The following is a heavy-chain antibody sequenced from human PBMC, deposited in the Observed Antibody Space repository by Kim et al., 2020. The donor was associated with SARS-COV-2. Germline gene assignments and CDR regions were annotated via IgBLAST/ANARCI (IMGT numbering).Heavy chain of an antibody. D-gene: IGHD3-10*01. V-gene: IGHV3-30*07. CDR3: ARPSPMVRGVSEGYFDY. J-gene: IGHJ4*02. Sequence: VTGRFTSSRDNSKNTLYLQMNSLRAEDTAVYYCARPSPMVRGVSEGYFDYWGQGTLVTVSS.